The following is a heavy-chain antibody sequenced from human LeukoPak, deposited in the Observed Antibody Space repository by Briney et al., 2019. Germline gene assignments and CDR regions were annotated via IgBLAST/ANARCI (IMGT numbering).Heavy chain of an antibody. CDR3: ARDRETTSSGTFDY. Sequence: GGSLRLSCAASGFTFSSYSMNWVRQAPGKGLEWVSSISSSSSYIYYADSVKGRFTISRDNSNNTLFLHMNSLRPEDTAVYYCARDRETTSSGTFDYWGQGALVIVSS. CDR2: ISSSSSYI. V-gene: IGHV3-21*01. CDR1: GFTFSSYS. D-gene: IGHD1-14*01. J-gene: IGHJ4*02.